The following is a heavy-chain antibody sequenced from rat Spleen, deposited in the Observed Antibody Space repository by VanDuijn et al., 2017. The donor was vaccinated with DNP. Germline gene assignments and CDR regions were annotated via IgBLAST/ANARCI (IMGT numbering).Heavy chain of an antibody. J-gene: IGHJ3*01. Sequence: QVQLQQSGAELAKPGSSVTISCKASGYTFTSYYIGWIKQTTGQGLKYIGYINTESGGTNYNEKFKGKATLTVDKSSSTAFMQLNSLTPDDSAVYYCASGGFGVWFVSWGQGTLVTVSS. CDR1: GYTFTSYY. V-gene: IGHV1-43*01. D-gene: IGHD4-3*01. CDR2: INTESGGT. CDR3: ASGGFGVWFVS.